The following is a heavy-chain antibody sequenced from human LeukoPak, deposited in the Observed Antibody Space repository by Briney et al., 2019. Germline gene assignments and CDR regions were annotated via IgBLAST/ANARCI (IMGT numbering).Heavy chain of an antibody. CDR3: ANWIGSSSRDY. J-gene: IGHJ4*02. CDR2: INSNGDEI. Sequence: GGSLRLSCAASGFTFSTYALTWVRQAPGKGLEWVSGINSNGDEIYYADSVRGRFTISRDNSNNALYLQMDSLRAEDTAVYYCANWIGSSSRDYWGQGTLVTVSS. D-gene: IGHD6-6*01. V-gene: IGHV3-23*01. CDR1: GFTFSTYA.